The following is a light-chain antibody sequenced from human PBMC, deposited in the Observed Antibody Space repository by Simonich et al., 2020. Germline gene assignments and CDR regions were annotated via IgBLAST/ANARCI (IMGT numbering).Light chain of an antibody. V-gene: IGKV1-9*01. CDR3: QQLNSYPF. CDR1: QGIRSY. Sequence: DIQLTQSPSFLSASVGDRVTITCRAGQGIRSYLAWYQQKPGTAPKLLIYAASTLQSGVPSRFNGSGSGTEFTLTISSLQPEDFATYYCQQLNSYPFFGPGTKVDIK. J-gene: IGKJ3*01. CDR2: AAS.